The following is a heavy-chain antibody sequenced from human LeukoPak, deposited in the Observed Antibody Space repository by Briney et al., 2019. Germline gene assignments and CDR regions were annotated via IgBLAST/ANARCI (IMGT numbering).Heavy chain of an antibody. Sequence: PGGSLRLSCAASGFTFSSYAMTWVRQAPGKGLEWVSAISGSGGSTYYADSVKGRFTISRDNSKNTLYLQMNSLRAEDTAVYYCAKDPYGSGSYVPDYWGQGTLVTVSS. CDR2: ISGSGGST. D-gene: IGHD3-10*01. CDR3: AKDPYGSGSYVPDY. CDR1: GFTFSSYA. J-gene: IGHJ4*02. V-gene: IGHV3-23*01.